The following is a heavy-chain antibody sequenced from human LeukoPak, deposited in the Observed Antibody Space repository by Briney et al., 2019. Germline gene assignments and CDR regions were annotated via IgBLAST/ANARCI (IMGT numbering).Heavy chain of an antibody. V-gene: IGHV3-11*01. D-gene: IGHD1-1*01. Sequence: GSLRLSCAASGFTFSDYYMSWIRQAPGKGLEWVSYISSSGSTIYYADSVKGRFTISRDNAKNSLYLQMNSLRAEDTAVYYCARANWNDAVGTVFDYWGQGTLVTVSS. CDR1: GFTFSDYY. CDR2: ISSSGSTI. CDR3: ARANWNDAVGTVFDY. J-gene: IGHJ4*02.